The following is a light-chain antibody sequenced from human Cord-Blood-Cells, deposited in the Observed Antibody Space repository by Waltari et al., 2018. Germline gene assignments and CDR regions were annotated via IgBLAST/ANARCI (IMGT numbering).Light chain of an antibody. CDR2: DAS. Sequence: DIQMTQSPSTLSASVGDRVTITCRASQSISSWLAWYQQKPGKALKLLIYDASSLECGVPSRFSGSGSGTEFTLTISSLQPDDFATYYCQQYNSYSTFGQGTKVEIK. CDR1: QSISSW. J-gene: IGKJ1*01. V-gene: IGKV1-5*01. CDR3: QQYNSYST.